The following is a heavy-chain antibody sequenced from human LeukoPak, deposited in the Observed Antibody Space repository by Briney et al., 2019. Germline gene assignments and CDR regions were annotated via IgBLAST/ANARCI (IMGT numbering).Heavy chain of an antibody. CDR2: INTSGGST. CDR1: GYTFTSYY. V-gene: IGHV1-46*01. Sequence: GASVKVSCKASGYTFTSYYMHWVRQAPGQGLEWMGIINTSGGSTSYAQKFQGRVTMTRDMSTSTVYMELSSLRSEDTAVYYCARDREYQLLYYYYMDVWGKGTTVTVSS. D-gene: IGHD2-2*01. J-gene: IGHJ6*03. CDR3: ARDREYQLLYYYYMDV.